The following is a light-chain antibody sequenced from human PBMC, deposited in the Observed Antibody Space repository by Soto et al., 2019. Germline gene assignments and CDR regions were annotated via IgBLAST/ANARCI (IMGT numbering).Light chain of an antibody. CDR1: QSISRY. CDR2: GAS. Sequence: EIVFAQAPGTLSFSPGGRNPLSCRASQSISRYLAWYQQKPGQGPRLLIYGASSRATGTPDRFSGSGSGTDFTLTLSRVEPDDFAVYYCQHFRAFGQGTRLEIK. J-gene: IGKJ5*01. V-gene: IGKV3-20*01. CDR3: QHFRA.